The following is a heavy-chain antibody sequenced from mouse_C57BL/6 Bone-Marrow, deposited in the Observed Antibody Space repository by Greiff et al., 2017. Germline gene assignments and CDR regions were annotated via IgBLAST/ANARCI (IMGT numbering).Heavy chain of an antibody. Sequence: QVQLQQPGAELVKPGASVKLSCKASGYTFTSYWMQWVKQRPGQGLEWIGEIDPSDSYTNYNQKFKGKATLTVDTSSSTAYMQLSSLTSEDSAVYYCANYCGSSYWYVDVWGTGTTGTVSS. CDR2: IDPSDSYT. CDR3: ANYCGSSYWYVDV. J-gene: IGHJ1*03. V-gene: IGHV1-50*01. D-gene: IGHD1-1*01. CDR1: GYTFTSYW.